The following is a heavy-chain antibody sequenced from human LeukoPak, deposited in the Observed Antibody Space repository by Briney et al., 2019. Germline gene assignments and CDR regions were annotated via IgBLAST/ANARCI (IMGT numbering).Heavy chain of an antibody. CDR2: INSDGSTT. CDR1: EFTFISFW. V-gene: IGHV3-74*03. Sequence: GGSWGLSCAAFEFTFISFWMNWAGKAQGKGLMWASRINSDGSTTKYADSVKGRFTISRDNARNTLYLQMNSLRPEDTAVYYCASDSGSYGDYWGQGTLVTVSS. J-gene: IGHJ4*02. D-gene: IGHD1-26*01. CDR3: ASDSGSYGDY.